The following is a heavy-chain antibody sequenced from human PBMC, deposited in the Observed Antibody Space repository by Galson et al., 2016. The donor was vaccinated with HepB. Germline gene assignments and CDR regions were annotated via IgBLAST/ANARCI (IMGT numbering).Heavy chain of an antibody. CDR1: GFSFSDYD. D-gene: IGHD6-19*01. CDR2: IGRSGDT. CDR3: ARDPSGWGLDV. J-gene: IGHJ6*02. V-gene: IGHV3-13*01. Sequence: SLRLSCAASGFSFSDYDLQWVRQTTGKGLEWVSSIGRSGDTHYSDSVKGRFTISREHGKNSVYLQMNSLTAGDTAVYYCARDPSGWGLDVWGQGTTVTVSS.